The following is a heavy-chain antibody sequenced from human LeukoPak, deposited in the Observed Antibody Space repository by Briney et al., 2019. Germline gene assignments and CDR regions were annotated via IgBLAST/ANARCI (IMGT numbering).Heavy chain of an antibody. CDR2: ISSSSSYI. J-gene: IGHJ4*02. CDR1: GFTFSSYS. CDR3: ARWEARGTWVYDY. Sequence: GGSLRLSCAASGFTFSSYSMNWVRQAPGKGLEWVSSISSSSSYIYYADSVKGRFTISRDNAKNSLYLQMNSLRAEDTAVYYCARWEARGTWVYDYWGQGTLVTVSS. D-gene: IGHD1-26*01. V-gene: IGHV3-21*01.